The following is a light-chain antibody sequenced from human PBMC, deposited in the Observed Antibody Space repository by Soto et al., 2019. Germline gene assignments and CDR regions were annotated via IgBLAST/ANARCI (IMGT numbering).Light chain of an antibody. J-gene: IGLJ2*01. CDR1: SADVGGYNF. CDR2: DVS. Sequence: QSALTQPASVSGSPGQSITISCTGTSADVGGYNFVSWYQHHPGKAPKLMIYDVSNRPSGVSNRFSGSKSANTASLTISGLQAEDEADYYCSSYTSIRNHVVFGGGTKLTVL. V-gene: IGLV2-14*03. CDR3: SSYTSIRNHVV.